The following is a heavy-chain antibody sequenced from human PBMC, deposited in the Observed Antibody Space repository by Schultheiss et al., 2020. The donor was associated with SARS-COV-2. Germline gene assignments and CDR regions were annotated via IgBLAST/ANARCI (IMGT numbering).Heavy chain of an antibody. V-gene: IGHV3-33*08. D-gene: IGHD4-17*01. CDR2: IWYDGSNK. CDR1: GFTFSSYG. CDR3: ARTRYGDYGGDGMDV. Sequence: GGSLRLSCAASGFTFSSYGMHWVRQAPGKGLEWVAVIWYDGSNKYYVDSVKGRFTISRDNAKNSLYLQMNSLRAEDTAVYYCARTRYGDYGGDGMDVWGQGTTVTVSS. J-gene: IGHJ6*02.